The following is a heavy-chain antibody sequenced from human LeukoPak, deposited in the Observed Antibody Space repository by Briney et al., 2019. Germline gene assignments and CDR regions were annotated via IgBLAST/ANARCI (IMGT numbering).Heavy chain of an antibody. CDR2: ISAYNGNT. V-gene: IGHV1-18*01. Sequence: ASVKVSCKASGYTFTGYGISWVRQAPGQGLEWMGWISAYNGNTNYAQKLQGRVTMTTDTSTSTAYMELRSLRSDDTAAYYCALIAAATSFFDYWGQGTLVTVSS. J-gene: IGHJ4*02. D-gene: IGHD6-13*01. CDR1: GYTFTGYG. CDR3: ALIAAATSFFDY.